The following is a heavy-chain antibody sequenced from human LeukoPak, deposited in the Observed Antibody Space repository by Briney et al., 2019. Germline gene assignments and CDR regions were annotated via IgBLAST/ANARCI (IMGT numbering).Heavy chain of an antibody. CDR2: ISSSSSYI. CDR3: ARGPEGYCSSTSCYRGAFDI. V-gene: IGHV3-21*01. Sequence: PGGSLRLSCAASGFTFSSYSMNWVRQAPGKGLERVSSISSSSSYIYYADSVKGRFTISRDNAKNSLYLQMNSLRAEDTAVYYCARGPEGYCSSTSCYRGAFDIWGQGTMVTVSS. CDR1: GFTFSSYS. D-gene: IGHD2-2*02. J-gene: IGHJ3*02.